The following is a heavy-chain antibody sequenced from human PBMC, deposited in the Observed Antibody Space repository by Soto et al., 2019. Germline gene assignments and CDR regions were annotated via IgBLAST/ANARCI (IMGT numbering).Heavy chain of an antibody. J-gene: IGHJ6*02. Sequence: QLQLQESGPGLMKPSETLSLTCTVSGGSISSSNYYWGWIRQPPGKGLEWIGSIYYSGNTYYNPSLNGRVTMSLDTSKNHFSLKLSSVSAADTAVHYCARLGGYCTTTGCDGYGSYPMDVWGQGTTVTVSS. D-gene: IGHD2-2*01. CDR1: GGSISSSNYY. CDR2: IYYSGNT. V-gene: IGHV4-39*02. CDR3: ARLGGYCTTTGCDGYGSYPMDV.